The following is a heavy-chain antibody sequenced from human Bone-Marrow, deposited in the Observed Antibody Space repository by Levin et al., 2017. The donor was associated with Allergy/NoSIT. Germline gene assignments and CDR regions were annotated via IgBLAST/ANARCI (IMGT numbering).Heavy chain of an antibody. J-gene: IGHJ3*02. CDR3: ARGEAEGYCSGGSCYGNDAFDI. D-gene: IGHD2-15*01. CDR2: INPNSGGT. Sequence: ASVKVSCKASGYTFTGYYMHWVRQAPGQGLEWMGRINPNSGGTNYAQKFQGRVTMTRDTSISTAYMELSRLRSDDTAVYYCARGEAEGYCSGGSCYGNDAFDIWGQGTMVTVSS. V-gene: IGHV1-2*06. CDR1: GYTFTGYY.